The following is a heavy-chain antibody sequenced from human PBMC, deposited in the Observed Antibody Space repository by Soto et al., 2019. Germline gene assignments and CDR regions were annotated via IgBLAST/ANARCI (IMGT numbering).Heavy chain of an antibody. CDR3: ARAAEPGVNWFDP. CDR2: IYYSGST. D-gene: IGHD6-25*01. CDR1: GGSISSISYY. J-gene: IGHJ5*02. Sequence: ASETLSLTCTVSGGSISSISYYWGWIRQPPGKGLEWIGSIYYSGSTYYNPSLKSRVTISVDTSKNQFSLKLSSVTAADTAVYYCARAAEPGVNWFDPWGQGTLVTVSS. V-gene: IGHV4-39*01.